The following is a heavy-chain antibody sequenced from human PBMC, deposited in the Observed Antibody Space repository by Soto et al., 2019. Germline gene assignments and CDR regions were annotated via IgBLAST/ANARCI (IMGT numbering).Heavy chain of an antibody. V-gene: IGHV4-4*07. J-gene: IGHJ4*02. CDR1: GDSMSGYY. Sequence: QVQLQESGPGLVKPSETLTLICNVSGDSMSGYYGIWVRQPAGQGLEWIGRVYSSGVANYTPSLASRVTMSRDTSKNQFSMSLRSVTAADTAVYFCARLGSGSSLVYWGQGIPVTVSS. CDR3: ARLGSGSSLVY. D-gene: IGHD6-6*01. CDR2: VYSSGVA.